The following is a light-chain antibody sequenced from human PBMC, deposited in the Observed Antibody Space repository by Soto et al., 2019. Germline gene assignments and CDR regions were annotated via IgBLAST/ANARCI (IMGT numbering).Light chain of an antibody. V-gene: IGLV2-14*01. Sequence: QSVLAQPASVSGSPGQSITISCAGSSRDIGGYDFVSWYQQHPGEVPKLIIFEVSGRPSGVSDRFSGSKSGDTASLTISGLQVEDEADYYCSSFSNSDTPYVFGTGTKLTVL. CDR3: SSFSNSDTPYV. CDR2: EVS. J-gene: IGLJ1*01. CDR1: SRDIGGYDF.